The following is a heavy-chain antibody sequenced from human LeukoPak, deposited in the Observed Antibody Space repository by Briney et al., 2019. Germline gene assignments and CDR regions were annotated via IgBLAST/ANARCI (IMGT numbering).Heavy chain of an antibody. V-gene: IGHV1-8*01. CDR2: MNPNSGNT. D-gene: IGHD4-17*01. CDR3: ALSLPDDYGAPYYYYGMDV. J-gene: IGHJ6*02. CDR1: GYTFTSYD. Sequence: ASVKVSCKASGYTFTSYDINWVRQATGQGLEWMGWMNPNSGNTGYAQKFQGRVTMTRNTSISTAYMELSSLRSEDTAVYYCALSLPDDYGAPYYYYGMDVWGQGTTVTVSS.